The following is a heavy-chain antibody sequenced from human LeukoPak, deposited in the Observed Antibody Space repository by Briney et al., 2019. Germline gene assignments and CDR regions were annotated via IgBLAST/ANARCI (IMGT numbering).Heavy chain of an antibody. CDR1: DGSISSTTYY. V-gene: IGHV4-39*01. CDR3: ARRRKWFDP. CDR2: IYYSGST. Sequence: SETLSLTCTVSDGSISSTTYYWGWIRQPPGKGLEWIGSIYYSGSTYYNPSLKSRVTISVDTSKNQFSLKLSSVTAADTAVYYCARRRKWFDPWGQGTLVTVSS. J-gene: IGHJ5*02.